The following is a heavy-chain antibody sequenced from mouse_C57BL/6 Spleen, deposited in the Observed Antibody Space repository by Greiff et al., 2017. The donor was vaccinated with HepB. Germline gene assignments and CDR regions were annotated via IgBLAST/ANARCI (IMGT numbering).Heavy chain of an antibody. Sequence: QVQLQQSGAELVRPGASVKLSCKASGYTFTSYWMDWVKQRPGQGLEWIGNIYPSDSETHYNQKFKDKATLTVDKSSSTAYMQLSSLTSEDSAVYYCARDYSNYRGYYYAMDYWGQGTSVTVSS. CDR2: IYPSDSET. J-gene: IGHJ4*01. CDR1: GYTFTSYW. D-gene: IGHD2-5*01. CDR3: ARDYSNYRGYYYAMDY. V-gene: IGHV1-61*01.